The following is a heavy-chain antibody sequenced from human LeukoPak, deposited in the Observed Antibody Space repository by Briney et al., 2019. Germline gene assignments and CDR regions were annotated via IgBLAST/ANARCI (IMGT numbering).Heavy chain of an antibody. V-gene: IGHV4-34*01. Sequence: SETLSLTCAVYGGSFSGYFWSWIRQSPGKGLEWIGEINHSGSTNYNPSLKSRVTISVDTSKNQFSLKLSSVTAADTAVYYCARDVHYSSGWYGYWGQGTLVTVSS. D-gene: IGHD6-19*01. CDR2: INHSGST. CDR1: GGSFSGYF. J-gene: IGHJ4*02. CDR3: ARDVHYSSGWYGY.